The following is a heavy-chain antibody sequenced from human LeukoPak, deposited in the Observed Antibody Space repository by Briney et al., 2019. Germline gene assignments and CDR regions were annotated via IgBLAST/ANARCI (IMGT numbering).Heavy chain of an antibody. CDR3: TRENYVPDS. CDR1: GYTFSPYW. D-gene: IGHD3-10*02. V-gene: IGHV3-7*03. CDR2: ISNGGGAT. Sequence: GGSLGLSCVASGYTFSPYWMSWVRQTPGKGLEWVASISNGGGATFYGDSVRGRFTVSRDDAKNSLFLQMNGLRSDDTAVYYCTRENYVPDSWGQGTLVTVSS. J-gene: IGHJ4*02.